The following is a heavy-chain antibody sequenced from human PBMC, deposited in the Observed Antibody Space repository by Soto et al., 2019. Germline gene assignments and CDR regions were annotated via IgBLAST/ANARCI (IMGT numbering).Heavy chain of an antibody. CDR2: INSESSRT. D-gene: IGHD2-8*02. J-gene: IGHJ4*02. V-gene: IGHV3-74*01. CDR1: GSTFSSSW. CDR3: AQVLLGGYFEY. Sequence: EVQLVESGGGLVQPGGSLRLSCVVSGSTFSSSWMHWVRQVPGKGPVWISRINSESSRTDYADSVKGRFTISRDNAKKTLYLQMNSLRADDTAVYYGAQVLLGGYFEYWGQGTLVTVYS.